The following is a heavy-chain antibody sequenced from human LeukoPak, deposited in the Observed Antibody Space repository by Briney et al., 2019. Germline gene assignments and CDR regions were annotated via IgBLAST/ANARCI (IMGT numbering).Heavy chain of an antibody. CDR1: GFTFRSYA. V-gene: IGHV3-23*01. D-gene: IGHD5-12*01. J-gene: IGHJ3*02. CDR2: INGSGGST. CDR3: AKSYSGYVYEDAFDI. Sequence: PGGSLRLSCAASGFTFRSYAMSWVRQAPGKGLEWVSDINGSGGSTYYADSVKGRFTISRDNSKNTLYPQMNSLRAEDTAVYYCAKSYSGYVYEDAFDIWGQGTMVTVSS.